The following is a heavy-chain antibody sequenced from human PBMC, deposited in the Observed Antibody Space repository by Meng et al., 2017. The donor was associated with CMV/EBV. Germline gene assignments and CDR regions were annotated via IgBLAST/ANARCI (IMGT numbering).Heavy chain of an antibody. CDR2: ISSSSSYI. D-gene: IGHD6-6*01. CDR3: ARSIAARRERGP. Sequence: GESLKISCAASGFTFSSYSMNWVRQAPGKGLEWVSSISSSSSYIYYADSVKRRFTISRDNAKNSLYLQMNSLRAEDTAVYYCARSIAARRERGPWGQGTLVTVSS. V-gene: IGHV3-21*04. CDR1: GFTFSSYS. J-gene: IGHJ5*02.